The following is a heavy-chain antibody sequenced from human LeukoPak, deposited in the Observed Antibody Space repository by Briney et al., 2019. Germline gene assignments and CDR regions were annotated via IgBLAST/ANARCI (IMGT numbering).Heavy chain of an antibody. CDR3: ARDRRGEKDFDV. J-gene: IGHJ3*01. CDR2: IYADGYT. Sequence: QSGGSLRLSCAASGFTFSSYSMNWVRQAPGKGLEWVSAIYADGYTRDAASVKGRFSISRHNSKNTVYLQMDNLRPEDTAVYYCARDRRGEKDFDVWGPGTMVTVSS. V-gene: IGHV3-53*04. CDR1: GFTFSSYS.